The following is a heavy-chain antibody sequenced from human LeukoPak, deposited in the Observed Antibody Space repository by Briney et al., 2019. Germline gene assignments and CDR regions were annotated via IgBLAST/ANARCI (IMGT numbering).Heavy chain of an antibody. CDR2: ISGSGGST. CDR3: AAKVNYGDYYFDY. J-gene: IGHJ4*02. Sequence: PGGSLRLSCAASGFTFSSYAMSWVRQAPGKGLEWVSAISGSGGSTYYADSVKGRFTISRDNSKNTLYPQMNSLRAEDTAVYYCAAKVNYGDYYFDYWGQGTLVTVSS. V-gene: IGHV3-23*01. D-gene: IGHD4-17*01. CDR1: GFTFSSYA.